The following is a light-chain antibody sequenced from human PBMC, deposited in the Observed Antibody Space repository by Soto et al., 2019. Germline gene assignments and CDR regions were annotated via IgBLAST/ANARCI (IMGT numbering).Light chain of an antibody. CDR3: QQRSNWLLT. Sequence: EIVFTQSPATLSLSPGERATLSCRASQSVSSYLAWYQQKPGQAPRLLIYDASNRATGIPARFSGSGSGTDFTLTISSLEPEDCAVYYCQQRSNWLLTFGGGTKVEIK. CDR1: QSVSSY. J-gene: IGKJ4*01. CDR2: DAS. V-gene: IGKV3-11*01.